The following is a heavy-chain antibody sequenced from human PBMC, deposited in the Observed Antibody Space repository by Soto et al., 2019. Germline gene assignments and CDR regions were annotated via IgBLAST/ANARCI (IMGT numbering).Heavy chain of an antibody. CDR3: ARAHRSLYYDSSGYYYYFDY. J-gene: IGHJ4*02. D-gene: IGHD3-22*01. V-gene: IGHV3-48*02. Sequence: PGGSLRLSCAASGFTFSNYNMIWVRQAPGKGLEWVSYITNTSDPIYYADSVKGRFTISGDNAKNSLYLQMNSLTDEDTAVYSCARAHRSLYYDSSGYYYYFDYWGQGTLVTVSS. CDR1: GFTFSNYN. CDR2: ITNTSDPI.